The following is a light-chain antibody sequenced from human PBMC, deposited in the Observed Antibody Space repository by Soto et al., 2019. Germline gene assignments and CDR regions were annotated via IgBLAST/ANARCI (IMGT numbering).Light chain of an antibody. CDR1: QSVSNN. J-gene: IGKJ5*01. V-gene: IGKV3-20*01. CDR3: HHYGGSPIT. CDR2: GAS. Sequence: EIVMKQSPATLSVSPGERATVPCRASQSVSNNLAWYQQKPGQAPRLLIYGASTRATGIPDRFSGSGSGTDFTLTISRLEPEDFAVYYCHHYGGSPITFGQGTLLEI.